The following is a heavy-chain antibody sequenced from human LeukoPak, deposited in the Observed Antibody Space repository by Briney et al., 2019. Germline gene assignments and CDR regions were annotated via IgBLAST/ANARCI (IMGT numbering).Heavy chain of an antibody. J-gene: IGHJ6*03. CDR2: IYYSGST. CDR1: GDSISSYY. V-gene: IGHV4-39*07. Sequence: SETLSLTCTVSGDSISSYYWSWIRQPPGKGLEWIGSIYYSGSTYYNPSLKSRVTISLDTSKNQFFLKLSSVTAADTAVYYCARDKVSSSWTRGYYYYYMDVWGKGTTVTISS. CDR3: ARDKVSSSWTRGYYYYYMDV. D-gene: IGHD6-13*01.